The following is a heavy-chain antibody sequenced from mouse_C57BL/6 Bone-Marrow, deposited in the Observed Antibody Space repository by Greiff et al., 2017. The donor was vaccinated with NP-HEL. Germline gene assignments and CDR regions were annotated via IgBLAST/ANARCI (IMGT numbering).Heavy chain of an antibody. CDR2: IYIGNGYT. V-gene: IGHV1-58*01. Sequence: EVQLQQSGAELVRPGSSVKMSCKTSGYTFTSYGINWVKQRPGQGLEWIGYIYIGNGYTESNEKFKGKATFTADTSSNTAYMQLSSLTTGDSAIYYCARSPDAWYFDVWGTGTTVTVSS. CDR1: GYTFTSYG. CDR3: ARSPDAWYFDV. J-gene: IGHJ1*03.